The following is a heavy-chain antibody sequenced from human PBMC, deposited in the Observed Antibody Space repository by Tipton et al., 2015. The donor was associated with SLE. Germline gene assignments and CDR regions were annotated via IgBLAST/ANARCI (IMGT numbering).Heavy chain of an antibody. J-gene: IGHJ6*02. CDR3: ARRVAHSSSWYYGMDV. Sequence: QSGAEVKKPGASVKVSCKASGYTFTSYGISWVRQAPGQGLEWMGRIIPIFGTANYAQKFQGRVTITADESTSTAYMELSSLRSEDTAVYYCARRVAHSSSWYYGMDVWGQGTTVTVSS. CDR1: GYTFTSYG. V-gene: IGHV1-69*13. D-gene: IGHD6-13*01. CDR2: IIPIFGTA.